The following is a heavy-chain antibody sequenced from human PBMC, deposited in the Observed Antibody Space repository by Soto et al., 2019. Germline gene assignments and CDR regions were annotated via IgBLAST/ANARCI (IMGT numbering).Heavy chain of an antibody. CDR1: GGSISSGGYY. J-gene: IGHJ5*02. D-gene: IGHD3-16*01. V-gene: IGHV4-31*03. CDR2: INYSGNT. CDR3: ARVWLRGLYSDHDAGFDP. Sequence: SETLFLTCIVSGGSISSGGYYWSWIRQHPGKGLEWIGYINYSGNTYYNPSLKSRVTISVDTSKNQFSLKLSSVTAADTAVYFCARVWLRGLYSDHDAGFDPWGQGTLVT.